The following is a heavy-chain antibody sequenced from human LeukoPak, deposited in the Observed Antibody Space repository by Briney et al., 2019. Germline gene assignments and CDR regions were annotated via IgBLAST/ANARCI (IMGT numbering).Heavy chain of an antibody. Sequence: ASVKVSCKASGYTFTGYYMHWVRQAPGRGLEWMGWINPNSGGTNYAQKFQGRVTMTRDTSISTAYMELSRLRSDDTAVYYCATGYDILTGYYSSFDYWGQGTLVTVSS. J-gene: IGHJ4*02. D-gene: IGHD3-9*01. V-gene: IGHV1-2*02. CDR1: GYTFTGYY. CDR3: ATGYDILTGYYSSFDY. CDR2: INPNSGGT.